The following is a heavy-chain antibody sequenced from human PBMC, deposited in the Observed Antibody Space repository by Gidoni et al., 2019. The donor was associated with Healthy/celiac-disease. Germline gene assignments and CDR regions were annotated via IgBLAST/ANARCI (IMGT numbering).Heavy chain of an antibody. CDR2: INHSGST. CDR1: GGSFSGYD. V-gene: IGHV4-34*01. CDR3: ARGVAAAGKSFWYYYYYGMDV. J-gene: IGHJ6*02. Sequence: QVQLQQWGAGLLKPSETLSLTCAVYGGSFSGYDWSWIRQPPGKGLEWIGEINHSGSTNYNPSLKSRVTISVDTPKNQFSLKLSSVTAADTAVYYCARGVAAAGKSFWYYYYYGMDVWGQGTTVTVSS. D-gene: IGHD6-13*01.